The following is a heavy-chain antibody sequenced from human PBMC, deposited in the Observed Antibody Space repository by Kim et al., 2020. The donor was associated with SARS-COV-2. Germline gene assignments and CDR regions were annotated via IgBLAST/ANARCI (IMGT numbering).Heavy chain of an antibody. V-gene: IGHV3-21*05. CDR3: AKAVMVRGRLDY. CDR2: ISSSSNFI. Sequence: GGSLRLSCAASGFTFNTYSMNWVRQAPGKGLEWVAHISSSSNFINYADSVKGRFIISRDNAKTSVFLQINILRAEDTAVYYCAKAVMVRGRLDYWGQGTL. J-gene: IGHJ4*02. D-gene: IGHD3-10*01. CDR1: GFTFNTYS.